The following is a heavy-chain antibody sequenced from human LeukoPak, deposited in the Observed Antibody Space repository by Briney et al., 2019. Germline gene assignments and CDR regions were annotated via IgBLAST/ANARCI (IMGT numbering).Heavy chain of an antibody. V-gene: IGHV4-39*02. Sequence: KPSETLSLTCTVSGGSISSSIYYWGWIRQPPGKGLEWIGSIYYSGSTYYNPSLKSRVTISVDTSKNQFSLKLSSVTAADTAVYYCAREVVPAASFDYWGQGTLVTVSS. CDR1: GGSISSSIYY. CDR3: AREVVPAASFDY. D-gene: IGHD2-2*01. CDR2: IYYSGST. J-gene: IGHJ4*02.